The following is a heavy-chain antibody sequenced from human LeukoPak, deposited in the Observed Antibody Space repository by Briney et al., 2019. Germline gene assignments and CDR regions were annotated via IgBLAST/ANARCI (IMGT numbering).Heavy chain of an antibody. CDR1: GFTLDDYA. J-gene: IGHJ3*02. CDR3: AKDELGSGSYYDAFDI. D-gene: IGHD3-10*01. Sequence: GRSLRLSCAASGFTLDDYAMHWVRQAPGKGLEWVSGISWNSGSIGYADSVKGRFTISRDNAKNSLYLQMNSLRAEDTALYYCAKDELGSGSYYDAFDIWGQGTMVTVSS. CDR2: ISWNSGSI. V-gene: IGHV3-9*01.